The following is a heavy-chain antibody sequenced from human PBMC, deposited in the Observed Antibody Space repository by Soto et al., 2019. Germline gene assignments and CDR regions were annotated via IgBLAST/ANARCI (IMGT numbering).Heavy chain of an antibody. CDR3: ARYRQFWSGKYYYYGMDV. V-gene: IGHV3-48*01. J-gene: IGHJ6*02. CDR1: GFTFDIYD. CDR2: ISSRGTTM. Sequence: GGSLRLSCAAPGFTFDIYDMKWVRQAPGKGLEWISYISSRGTTMYYADSVKGRFTISRDNAKKSLYLQMSSLRVEDTAVYYCARYRQFWSGKYYYYGMDVWGRGTTVTVTS. D-gene: IGHD2-8*02.